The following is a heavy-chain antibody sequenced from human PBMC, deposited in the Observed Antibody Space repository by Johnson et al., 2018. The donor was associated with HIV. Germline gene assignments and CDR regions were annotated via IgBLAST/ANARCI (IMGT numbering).Heavy chain of an antibody. Sequence: QEQLVESGGGVVQPGRSLRLSCAASGFTFSSYGMHWVRQAPGKGLEWVAVIWYDGSNKYYADSVTGRFTISRANSKNTLYLQMNSLRAEDTAVYYCARVPFPRPTSPNYINDAFDIWGQGTMVTVSS. CDR1: GFTFSSYG. D-gene: IGHD4-11*01. CDR2: IWYDGSNK. V-gene: IGHV3-30*19. CDR3: ARVPFPRPTSPNYINDAFDI. J-gene: IGHJ3*02.